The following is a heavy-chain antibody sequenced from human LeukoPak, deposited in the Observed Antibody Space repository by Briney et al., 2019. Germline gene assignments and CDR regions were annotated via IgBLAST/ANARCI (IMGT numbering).Heavy chain of an antibody. J-gene: IGHJ6*02. Sequence: PGGSLRLSCAASGFTFSSYSMNWVRQAPGKGLEWVSYISSSSSTIYYADSVKGRFTISRDNAKNSLYLQMNSLRAEDTAVYYCARTKWELPRAAYYYGMDVWGQGTTVTVSS. CDR1: GFTFSSYS. V-gene: IGHV3-48*01. CDR3: ARTKWELPRAAYYYGMDV. D-gene: IGHD1-26*01. CDR2: ISSSSSTI.